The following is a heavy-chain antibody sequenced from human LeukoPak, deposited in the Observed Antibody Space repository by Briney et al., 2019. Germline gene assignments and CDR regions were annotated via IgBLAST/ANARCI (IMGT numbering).Heavy chain of an antibody. D-gene: IGHD3-22*01. CDR2: IIPILGIA. CDR3: ASDPYYDVYYFDY. CDR1: GGTSSSYT. Sequence: SVKVSCKASGGTSSSYTISWVRQAPGQGLEWMGRIIPILGIANYAQKFQGRVTITADKSTSTAYMELSSLRSEDTAVYYCASDPYYDVYYFDYWGQGTLVTVSS. J-gene: IGHJ4*02. V-gene: IGHV1-69*02.